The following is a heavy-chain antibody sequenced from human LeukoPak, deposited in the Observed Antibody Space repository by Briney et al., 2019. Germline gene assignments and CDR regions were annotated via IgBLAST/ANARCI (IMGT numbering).Heavy chain of an antibody. CDR3: ASGPDYEGAPTDY. Sequence: SETLSLTCTVSGGSISSGDYYWSWIRQPPGKGLEWIGSIYYSGSTYYNPSLKSRVTISVDTSKNQFSLKLSSVTAADTAVYYCASGPDYEGAPTDYWGQGTLVTVSS. D-gene: IGHD4-17*01. V-gene: IGHV4-39*07. CDR2: IYYSGST. J-gene: IGHJ4*02. CDR1: GGSISSGDYY.